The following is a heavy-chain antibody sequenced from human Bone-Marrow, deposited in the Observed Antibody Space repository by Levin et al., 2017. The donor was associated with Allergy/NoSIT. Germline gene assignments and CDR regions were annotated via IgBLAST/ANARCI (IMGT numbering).Heavy chain of an antibody. CDR3: ARDYYDFWSGYHTPSFDY. CDR2: ISYDGSNK. Sequence: GGSLRLSCAASGFTFSSYAMHWVRQAPGKGLEWVAVISYDGSNKYYADSVKGRFTISRDNSKNTLYLQMNSLRAEDTAVYYCARDYYDFWSGYHTPSFDYWGQGTLVTVSS. V-gene: IGHV3-30*04. J-gene: IGHJ4*02. CDR1: GFTFSSYA. D-gene: IGHD3-3*01.